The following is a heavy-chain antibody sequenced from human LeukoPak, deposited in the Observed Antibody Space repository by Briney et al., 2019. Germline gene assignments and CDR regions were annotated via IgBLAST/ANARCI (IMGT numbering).Heavy chain of an antibody. CDR2: ISGSSSDI. CDR1: AFTFSSYS. D-gene: IGHD3-10*01. J-gene: IGHJ4*02. Sequence: GGSLRLSCAGSAFTFSSYSMNWVRQAPGKGLEWVSSISGSSSDIYYADSVKGRFSISRDNAKNSLYLQMKSLRAEDTAVYYCAKDRRAGSYDYWGQGTLVTVSS. CDR3: AKDRRAGSYDY. V-gene: IGHV3-21*04.